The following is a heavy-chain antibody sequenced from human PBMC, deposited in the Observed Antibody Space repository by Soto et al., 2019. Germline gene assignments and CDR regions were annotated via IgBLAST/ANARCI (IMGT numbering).Heavy chain of an antibody. J-gene: IGHJ4*02. D-gene: IGHD5-12*01. Sequence: QVQLVQSGAEVKKPGSSVKVSCKASGDTFTIFAISWVRQAPGQGLEWMGGIIPTIGTTNYAQRFQGRITMTGDESTGTSYMELSSLKSEDTAVDYCARDLGSGYDPGDDWGQGTLVTVSS. CDR1: GDTFTIFA. CDR2: IIPTIGTT. CDR3: ARDLGSGYDPGDD. V-gene: IGHV1-69*12.